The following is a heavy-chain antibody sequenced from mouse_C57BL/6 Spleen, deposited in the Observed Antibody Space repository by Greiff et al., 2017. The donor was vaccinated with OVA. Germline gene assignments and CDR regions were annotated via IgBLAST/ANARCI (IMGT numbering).Heavy chain of an antibody. CDR2: ILPGSGST. CDR3: AKKWTGTGLGY. J-gene: IGHJ2*01. D-gene: IGHD4-1*01. Sequence: QVQLQQSGAELMKPGASVKLSCKATGYTFTGYWIEWVKQRPGHGLEWIGEILPGSGSTNYNEKFKGKATFTADTPSNTAYMQLSSLTTEDSAIYYCAKKWTGTGLGYWGQGTTLTVSS. V-gene: IGHV1-9*01. CDR1: GYTFTGYW.